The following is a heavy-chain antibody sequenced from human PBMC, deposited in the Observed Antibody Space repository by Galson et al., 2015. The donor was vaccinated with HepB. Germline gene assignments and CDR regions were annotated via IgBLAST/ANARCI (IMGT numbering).Heavy chain of an antibody. CDR2: ISYDGSNK. V-gene: IGHV3-30*18. J-gene: IGHJ4*02. D-gene: IGHD2-2*01. CDR3: AKDLDCSSTSCYGNY. CDR1: GFTVSSNY. Sequence: SLRLSCAASGFTVSSNYMSWVRQAPGKGLEWVAVISYDGSNKYYADSVKGRFTISRDNSKNTLYLQMNSLRAEDTAVYYCAKDLDCSSTSCYGNYWGQGTLVTVSS.